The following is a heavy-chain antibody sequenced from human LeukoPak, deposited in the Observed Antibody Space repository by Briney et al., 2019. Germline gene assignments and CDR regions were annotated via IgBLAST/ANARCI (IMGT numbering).Heavy chain of an antibody. CDR3: ARDKSRIAVAGTFDY. D-gene: IGHD6-19*01. CDR1: GFTFSNAW. V-gene: IGHV3-30-3*01. Sequence: GGSLRLSCAASGFTFSNAWMSWVRQAPGKGLEWVAVISYDGSNKYYADSVKGRFTISRDNSKNTLYLQMNSLRAEDTAVYYCARDKSRIAVAGTFDYWGQGTLVTVSS. J-gene: IGHJ4*02. CDR2: ISYDGSNK.